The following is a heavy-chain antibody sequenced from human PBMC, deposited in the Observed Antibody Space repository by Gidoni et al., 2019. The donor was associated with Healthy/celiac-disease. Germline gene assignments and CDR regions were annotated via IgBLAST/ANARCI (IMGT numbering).Heavy chain of an antibody. CDR3: ATAYDDSSSRRFDGMDV. CDR2: FDPEDGET. D-gene: IGHD3-22*01. Sequence: QVQLVQSGAEVKKPGASVQVSCKVSGYTLTELSMHWVRQAPGKGLEWMGGFDPEDGETIYAQKFQGRVTMTEDTATDTAYMELSSLRSEDTAVYYCATAYDDSSSRRFDGMDVWGQGTTVTVSS. J-gene: IGHJ6*02. V-gene: IGHV1-24*01. CDR1: GYTLTELS.